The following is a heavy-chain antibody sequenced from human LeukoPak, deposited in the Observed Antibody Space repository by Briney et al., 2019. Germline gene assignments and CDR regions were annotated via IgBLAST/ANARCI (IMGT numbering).Heavy chain of an antibody. D-gene: IGHD3-16*02. V-gene: IGHV4-59*01. Sequence: PSETLSLTCTVSGGSISSYYWSWVRQPPGKGLEWIGYIYYSGSTNYNPSLKSRVTISVDTSKNQFSLKLSAVTAADTAVYYCARGAVWGSYHTPFDYWGQGTLVTVSS. CDR3: ARGAVWGSYHTPFDY. J-gene: IGHJ4*02. CDR2: IYYSGST. CDR1: GGSISSYY.